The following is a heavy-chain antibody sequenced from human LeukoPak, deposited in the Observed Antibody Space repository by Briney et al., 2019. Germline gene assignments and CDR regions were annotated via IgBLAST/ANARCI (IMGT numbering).Heavy chain of an antibody. V-gene: IGHV3-23*01. Sequence: PGGSLRLPCAASGFTFSSYAMSWVRQPPGKGLEWVSAISGSGGSTYYADSVKGRFTISRDNSKNTLYLQMNSLRAEDTAVYYCAKSVYYGSGSYTFYYWGQGTLVTVSS. CDR1: GFTFSSYA. J-gene: IGHJ4*02. CDR3: AKSVYYGSGSYTFYY. D-gene: IGHD3-10*01. CDR2: ISGSGGST.